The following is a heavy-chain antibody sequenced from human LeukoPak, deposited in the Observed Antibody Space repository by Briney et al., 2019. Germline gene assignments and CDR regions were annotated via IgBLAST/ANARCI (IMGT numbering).Heavy chain of an antibody. CDR2: INPNTGAT. CDR1: GYTFTWYY. D-gene: IGHD2-2*01. CDR3: ARDVVVVPAAPYYFDY. Sequence: ASVKVSCKASGYTFTWYYIHGVGQAPGQGGEGRGWINPNTGATNYAKKFQGRVTMTRDTSINTGYMEVSRLRADDTGVYYCARDVVVVPAAPYYFDYWGQGTLVTASS. V-gene: IGHV1-2*02. J-gene: IGHJ4*02.